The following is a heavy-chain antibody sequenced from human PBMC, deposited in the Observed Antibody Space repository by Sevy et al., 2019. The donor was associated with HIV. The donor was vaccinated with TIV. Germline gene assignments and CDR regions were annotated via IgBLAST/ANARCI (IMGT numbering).Heavy chain of an antibody. CDR3: ARGGGIAARVLEYAFAI. CDR1: GFTFSSYD. CDR2: IGAAGDT. J-gene: IGHJ3*02. Sequence: GGSLRLSCAASGFTFSSYDMHWVRQSTGKGLEWVSAIGAAGDTYYPGSVKGRFTISRENAKNSLYLQMNSLRAGDTAVYYCARGGGIAARVLEYAFAIWGQGTVVTVSS. V-gene: IGHV3-13*01. D-gene: IGHD6-6*01.